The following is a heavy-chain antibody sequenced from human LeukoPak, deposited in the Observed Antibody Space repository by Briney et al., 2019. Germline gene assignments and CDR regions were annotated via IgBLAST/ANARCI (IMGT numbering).Heavy chain of an antibody. Sequence: PGGSLRLSCAGSGFTFSNTWMHWVRQAPGGGLVWVSRIDSNGNTINYADSVKGRFTISRDNARNTLYLQMNGLRVEDTALYFCATAGNYRFDNWGQGTLVTVSS. J-gene: IGHJ4*02. CDR2: IDSNGNTI. V-gene: IGHV3-74*01. CDR3: ATAGNYRFDN. CDR1: GFTFSNTW. D-gene: IGHD1-7*01.